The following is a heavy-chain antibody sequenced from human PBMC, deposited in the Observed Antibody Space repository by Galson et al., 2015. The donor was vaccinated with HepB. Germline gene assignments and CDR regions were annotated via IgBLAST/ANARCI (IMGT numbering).Heavy chain of an antibody. Sequence: SLRLSCAASGFTFSSYGMHWVRQAPGKGLEWVAVISYDGSNKYYADSVKGRFTISRDNSKNTLYLQMNSLRAEDTAVYYCAKDFSWAGDGVYWGQGTLVTVSS. D-gene: IGHD7-27*01. CDR2: ISYDGSNK. V-gene: IGHV3-30*18. J-gene: IGHJ4*02. CDR1: GFTFSSYG. CDR3: AKDFSWAGDGVY.